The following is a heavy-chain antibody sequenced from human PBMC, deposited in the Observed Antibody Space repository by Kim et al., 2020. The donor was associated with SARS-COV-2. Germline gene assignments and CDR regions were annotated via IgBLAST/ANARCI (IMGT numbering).Heavy chain of an antibody. CDR3: GRGMVTPNYGVDV. J-gene: IGHJ6*02. D-gene: IGHD5-18*01. Sequence: YHPSLRSRGTISVDTSKNQFFLKLSAVTGADTAVYYCGRGMVTPNYGVDVWGQGTPVTVSS. V-gene: IGHV4-30-2*04.